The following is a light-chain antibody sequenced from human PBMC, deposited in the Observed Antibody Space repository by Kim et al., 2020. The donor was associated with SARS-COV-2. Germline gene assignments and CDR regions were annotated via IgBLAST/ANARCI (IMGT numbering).Light chain of an antibody. V-gene: IGKV3-20*01. Sequence: LSPGERAALSCRASQSVRGNSLAWYQQKPGQAPRLLVYGASSRASGIPDRFSGSGSGTDFTLTISRLEPEDFAVFYCHQYGSSPYTFGQGTKLEI. J-gene: IGKJ2*01. CDR1: QSVRGNS. CDR2: GAS. CDR3: HQYGSSPYT.